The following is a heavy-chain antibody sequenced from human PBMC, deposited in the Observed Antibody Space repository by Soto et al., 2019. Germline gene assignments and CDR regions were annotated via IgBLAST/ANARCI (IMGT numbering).Heavy chain of an antibody. Sequence: QPGGSLRLSCAASGFTFSSYGMHWVRQAPGKGLEWVAVIWYDGSNKYYADSVKGRFTISRDNSKNTLYLQMNSLRAEDTAVYYCARAISMATDAFDIWGQGTMVTVSS. CDR3: ARAISMATDAFDI. J-gene: IGHJ3*02. D-gene: IGHD5-12*01. CDR2: IWYDGSNK. CDR1: GFTFSSYG. V-gene: IGHV3-33*01.